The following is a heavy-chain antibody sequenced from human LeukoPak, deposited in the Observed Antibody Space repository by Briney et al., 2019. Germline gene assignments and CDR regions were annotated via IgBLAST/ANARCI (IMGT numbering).Heavy chain of an antibody. V-gene: IGHV5-51*01. CDR1: KYSFTTYW. Sequence: RGESLKISCKGSKYSFTTYWIAWVRQMPGKGLEWMGIVYPGNSETTYNPSFQGQVTISADKSISTAYVQWSSLKASDTAMYYCARRGYCSGGSCFSHAFDLWGQGTMVTVSS. CDR2: VYPGNSET. D-gene: IGHD2-15*01. J-gene: IGHJ3*01. CDR3: ARRGYCSGGSCFSHAFDL.